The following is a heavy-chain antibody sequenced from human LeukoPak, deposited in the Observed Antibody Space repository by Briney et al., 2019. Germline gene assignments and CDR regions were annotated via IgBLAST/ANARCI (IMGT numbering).Heavy chain of an antibody. CDR3: ARGVDTAMVDPPFDY. V-gene: IGHV4-34*01. Sequence: SETLSLTCAVYGGSFSGYYWSWIRQPPGKGLEWIGEINHSGSTNYNPSLKSRVTISVDTSKNQFFLKLSSVTAADTAVYYCARGVDTAMVDPPFDYWGQGTLVTVSS. CDR1: GGSFSGYY. J-gene: IGHJ4*02. D-gene: IGHD5-18*01. CDR2: INHSGST.